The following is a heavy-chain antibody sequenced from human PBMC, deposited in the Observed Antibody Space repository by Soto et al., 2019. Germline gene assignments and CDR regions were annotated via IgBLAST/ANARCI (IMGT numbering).Heavy chain of an antibody. V-gene: IGHV3-7*05. D-gene: IGHD6-25*01. Sequence: EVQLLESGGGLVQPGGSLRLSCATSGFTFSSRWMSWARQAPGRGLEWVATMNQDGSEKAYVDSVKGRFTISRDNAKNSLHLQMSSLRVEDTAVYYCARGGTWDSDYWGQGTQVTVSS. CDR3: ARGGTWDSDY. J-gene: IGHJ4*02. CDR1: GFTFSSRW. CDR2: MNQDGSEK.